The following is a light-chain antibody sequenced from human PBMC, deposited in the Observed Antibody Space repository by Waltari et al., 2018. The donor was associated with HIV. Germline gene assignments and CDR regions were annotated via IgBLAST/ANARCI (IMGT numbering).Light chain of an antibody. CDR3: SSFTTSITVV. V-gene: IGLV2-18*02. CDR2: DVS. Sequence: QSALTQPPSVSGSLGPSVTISCTGPTSDVGNSTEVSWNQQSPGTAPKLMIYDVSNRPSGVPDRFSGSKSGNTASLTISGLQAEDEADYYCSSFTTSITVVFGGGTKLTVL. J-gene: IGLJ2*01. CDR1: TSDVGNSTE.